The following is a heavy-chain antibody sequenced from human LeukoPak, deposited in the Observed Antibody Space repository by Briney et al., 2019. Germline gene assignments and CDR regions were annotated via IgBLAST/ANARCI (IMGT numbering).Heavy chain of an antibody. Sequence: RTGGSLRLSCAASGFTFSSYAMSWVRQAPGKGLEWVSAISGSGGSTYYADSVKGRFTISRDNSKNTLYLQMNSLRAEDTAVYYCAKDPRPDGYNSHYFDYWGQGTLVTVSS. J-gene: IGHJ4*02. CDR1: GFTFSSYA. D-gene: IGHD5-24*01. CDR3: AKDPRPDGYNSHYFDY. V-gene: IGHV3-23*01. CDR2: ISGSGGST.